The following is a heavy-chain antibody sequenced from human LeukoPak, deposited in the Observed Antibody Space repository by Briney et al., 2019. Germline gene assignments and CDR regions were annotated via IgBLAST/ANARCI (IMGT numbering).Heavy chain of an antibody. CDR2: IYYSGST. CDR3: VPEYCSGGSCYFSGD. V-gene: IGHV4-39*01. J-gene: IGHJ4*02. CDR1: GGSISISSYY. Sequence: PSETLSLTCTVSGGSISISSYYWGWIRQPPGKGLEWIGNIYYSGSTYYNPSLKSRVTISVDTSKNQFSLKLSSVTAPDTAVYYCVPEYCSGGSCYFSGDWGQGTLVTVSS. D-gene: IGHD2-15*01.